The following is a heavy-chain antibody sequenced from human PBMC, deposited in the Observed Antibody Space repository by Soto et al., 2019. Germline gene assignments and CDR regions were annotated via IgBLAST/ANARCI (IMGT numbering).Heavy chain of an antibody. D-gene: IGHD2-2*02. J-gene: IGHJ6*02. CDR1: GDRVSSNSAA. V-gene: IGHV6-1*01. Sequence: SQTLSLICAISGDRVSSNSAAWNWIRQSPSRGLEWLGRTYYRSKWYNDYAVSVKSRITINPDTSKNQFSLQLTSVTPDDTAVYECARDPGVLQAAAILNYYYYGMDVWGQGATGTVS. CDR2: TYYRSKWYN. CDR3: ARDPGVLQAAAILNYYYYGMDV.